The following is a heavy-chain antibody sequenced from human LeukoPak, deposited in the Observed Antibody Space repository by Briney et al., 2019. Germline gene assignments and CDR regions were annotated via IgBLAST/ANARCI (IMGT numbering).Heavy chain of an antibody. CDR1: GFTFSDYY. CDR2: ISSSGSTI. V-gene: IGHV3-11*01. CDR3: ARRRYNWNAIDY. D-gene: IGHD1-20*01. J-gene: IGHJ4*02. Sequence: GGSLRLSGAASGFTFSDYYRSGIRKAPGRGRGWVSYISSSGSTIYYADSVKGRFTISRDNAKNSLYLQMNSLRAEDTAVYFCARRRYNWNAIDYWGQGTLVTVSS.